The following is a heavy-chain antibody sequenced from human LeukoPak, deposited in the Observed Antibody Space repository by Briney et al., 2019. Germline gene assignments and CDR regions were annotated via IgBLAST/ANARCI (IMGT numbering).Heavy chain of an antibody. CDR1: GFTFSSYD. CDR2: ISTGSSYI. CDR3: ARDRILGATPIDY. J-gene: IGHJ4*02. V-gene: IGHV3-21*01. Sequence: GGSLRLSCAASGFTFSSYDMNWVRQAPGKGLEWVSSISTGSSYIYYADSVKGRFTISRDNAKNSLYLQMNSLRAEDTAVYYCARDRILGATPIDYWGQGTLVTVSS. D-gene: IGHD1-26*01.